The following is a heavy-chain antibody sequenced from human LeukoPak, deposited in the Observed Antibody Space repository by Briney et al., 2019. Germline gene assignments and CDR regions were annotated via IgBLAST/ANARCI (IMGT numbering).Heavy chain of an antibody. CDR2: IYYSGST. Sequence: SETLSLTCTVSGGSISSYYWSWIRQPPGKGLEWIGYIYYSGSTNYNPSLKSRVTISVDTSKNQFSPKLSSVTAADTAVYYCARAGYSSSWYGHDAFDIWGQGTMVTVSS. D-gene: IGHD6-13*01. CDR3: ARAGYSSSWYGHDAFDI. CDR1: GGSISSYY. V-gene: IGHV4-59*01. J-gene: IGHJ3*02.